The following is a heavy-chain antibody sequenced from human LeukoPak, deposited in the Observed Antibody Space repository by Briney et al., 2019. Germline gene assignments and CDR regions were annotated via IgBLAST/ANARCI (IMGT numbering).Heavy chain of an antibody. Sequence: SETLSLTCTVSGVSISSTSYYWGWIRQPPGKGLEWIASIYYSGSTYYNPSLKSRVTISVDTSKNQFSLKLSSVTAADTAVYYCARGNYDYVWGGIDYWGQGTLVTVSS. D-gene: IGHD3-16*01. V-gene: IGHV4-39*01. CDR3: ARGNYDYVWGGIDY. CDR2: IYYSGST. J-gene: IGHJ4*02. CDR1: GVSISSTSYY.